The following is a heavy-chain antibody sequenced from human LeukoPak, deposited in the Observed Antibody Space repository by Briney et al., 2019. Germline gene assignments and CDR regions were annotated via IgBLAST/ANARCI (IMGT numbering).Heavy chain of an antibody. J-gene: IGHJ4*02. CDR3: ARAIAAAADFDY. CDR1: GYTFTKYA. D-gene: IGHD6-13*01. V-gene: IGHV1-3*01. CDR2: INAGNGNT. Sequence: ASVKVSCKASGYTFTKYAMHWVRQAPGQRLEWMGWINAGNGNTKYSQKFQGRVTITRDTSASTAYMELSSLRSEDTAVYYCARAIAAAADFDYWGQGTLVTVSS.